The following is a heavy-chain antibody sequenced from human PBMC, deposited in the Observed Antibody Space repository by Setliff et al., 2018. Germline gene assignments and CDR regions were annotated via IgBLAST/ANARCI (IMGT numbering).Heavy chain of an antibody. Sequence: GASVKVSCKASGGTFSSYAISWVRQAPGQGLEWMGGIIPIFGTANYAQKFQGRVTITADESTGTAYMELSSLRSEDTAVYYCARVRSSSWLVVNWFDPWGQGTLVTVSS. CDR3: ARVRSSSWLVVNWFDP. J-gene: IGHJ5*02. CDR2: IIPIFGTA. V-gene: IGHV1-69*13. D-gene: IGHD6-13*01. CDR1: GGTFSSYA.